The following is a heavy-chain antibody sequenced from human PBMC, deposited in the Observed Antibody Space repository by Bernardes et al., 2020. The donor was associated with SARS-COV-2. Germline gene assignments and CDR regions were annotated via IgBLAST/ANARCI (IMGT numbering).Heavy chain of an antibody. J-gene: IGHJ4*02. CDR2: ILPSDGST. Sequence: ASVKVSCKTSGYTFSHYYVHWVRQAPGQGLEWMALILPSDGSTSYPQNFQGRVTMTMDTSTATVYLELASLRYEDTALYYCVRDNSAFDYWGQGTLVSVSS. CDR1: GYTFSHYY. D-gene: IGHD1-1*01. CDR3: VRDNSAFDY. V-gene: IGHV1-46*01.